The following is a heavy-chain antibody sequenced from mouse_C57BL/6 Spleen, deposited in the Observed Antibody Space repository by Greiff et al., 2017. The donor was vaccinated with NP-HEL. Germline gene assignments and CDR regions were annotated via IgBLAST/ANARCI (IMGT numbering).Heavy chain of an antibody. V-gene: IGHV1-81*01. J-gene: IGHJ3*01. Sequence: VQLQQSGAELARPGASVKLSCKASGYTFTSYGISWVKQRTGQGLEWIGEIYPRSGNTYYNEKFKGKATLTADKSSSTAYMELRSLTSEDSAVYFCAIYDYDGAWFAYWGQGTLVTVSA. CDR1: GYTFTSYG. CDR3: AIYDYDGAWFAY. CDR2: IYPRSGNT. D-gene: IGHD2-4*01.